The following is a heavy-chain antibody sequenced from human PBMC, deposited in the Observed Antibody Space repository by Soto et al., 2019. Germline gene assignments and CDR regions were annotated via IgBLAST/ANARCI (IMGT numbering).Heavy chain of an antibody. Sequence: GGSLRLSCAASGFTFSSYAMSWVRQAPGKGLEWVSAISGSGGSTYYADSVKGRFTISRDNSNNTLYLQMNSLRGEDTAVYYCAKDHRILESGSVSFDYWGQGTLVTVSS. J-gene: IGHJ4*02. D-gene: IGHD1-26*01. CDR3: AKDHRILESGSVSFDY. CDR2: ISGSGGST. CDR1: GFTFSSYA. V-gene: IGHV3-23*01.